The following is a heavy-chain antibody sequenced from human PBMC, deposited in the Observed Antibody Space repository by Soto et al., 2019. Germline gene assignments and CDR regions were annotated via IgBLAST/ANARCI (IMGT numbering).Heavy chain of an antibody. CDR1: GFTVSSNY. D-gene: IGHD4-17*01. J-gene: IGHJ4*02. CDR2: IYSGGST. CDR3: ARGRYFYGDYGGLFDY. Sequence: EVQLVETGGGLIQPGGSLRLSCAASGFTVSSNYMSWVRQAPGKGLEWVSVIYSGGSTYYADSVKGRFTISRDNSKNTLYLQMNSLRAEDTAVYYCARGRYFYGDYGGLFDYWGQGTLVTVSS. V-gene: IGHV3-53*02.